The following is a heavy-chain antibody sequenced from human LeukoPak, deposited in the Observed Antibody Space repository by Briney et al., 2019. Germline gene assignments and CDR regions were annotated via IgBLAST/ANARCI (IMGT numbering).Heavy chain of an antibody. CDR2: ISAYNGNT. D-gene: IGHD3-10*01. Sequence: GESLKISCKGSGYSFTSYGISWVRQAPGQGLEWMGWISAYNGNTNYAQKLQGRVTMTTDTSTSTAYMELRSLRSDDTAVYYCARGFWPNDHYYGSGLNWFDPWGQGTLVTVSS. J-gene: IGHJ5*02. CDR3: ARGFWPNDHYYGSGLNWFDP. CDR1: GYSFTSYG. V-gene: IGHV1-18*01.